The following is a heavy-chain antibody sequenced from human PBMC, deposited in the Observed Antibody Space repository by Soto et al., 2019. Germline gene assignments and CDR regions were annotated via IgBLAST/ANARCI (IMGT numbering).Heavy chain of an antibody. J-gene: IGHJ5*02. CDR2: ISAYNGNT. CDR1: GYTFTSYG. Sequence: ASVKVSCKASGYTFTSYGISWVRQAPGQGLEWMGWISAYNGNTNYAQKLQGRVTMTTDTSTSTAYMELRSLRSDDTAVYYRASLGYCSSTSCYEGWFDPWGQGTLVTVSS. D-gene: IGHD2-2*01. CDR3: ASLGYCSSTSCYEGWFDP. V-gene: IGHV1-18*01.